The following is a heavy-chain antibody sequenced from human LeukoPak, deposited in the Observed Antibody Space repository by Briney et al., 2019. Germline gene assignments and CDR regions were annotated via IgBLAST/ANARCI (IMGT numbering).Heavy chain of an antibody. CDR1: GTSISSYY. Sequence: SETLSLTCTVSGTSISSYYRSWIRQPPGKGLEWIGYINYSGSTNYNPSLKSRVTISVHTSKSQFSLKLTSVTAADTAVYYCARGTAQQLIPFGYWGQGTLVTVSS. CDR2: INYSGST. D-gene: IGHD6-13*01. J-gene: IGHJ4*02. CDR3: ARGTAQQLIPFGY. V-gene: IGHV4-59*08.